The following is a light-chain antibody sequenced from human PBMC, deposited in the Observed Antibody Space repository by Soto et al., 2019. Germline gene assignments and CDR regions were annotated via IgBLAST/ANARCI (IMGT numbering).Light chain of an antibody. Sequence: QLVLTQSSSASASLGSSVKLTCTLSSGHSSYIIAWHQQQPGKAPRYLMKLEGSGSYNKGSGVPDRFSGSSSGADRYLTISNHQSEDEADYYCETWDSNTRVLGGGTKVTVL. V-gene: IGLV4-60*03. CDR3: ETWDSNTRV. CDR2: LEGSGSY. J-gene: IGLJ3*02. CDR1: SGHSSYI.